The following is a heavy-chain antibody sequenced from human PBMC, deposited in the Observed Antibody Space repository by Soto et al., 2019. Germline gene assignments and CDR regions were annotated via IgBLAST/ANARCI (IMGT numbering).Heavy chain of an antibody. CDR2: ISAYNGNT. CDR1: GYTFTSYG. CDR3: ARGFGAGEVVPAAMSLLPDY. J-gene: IGHJ4*02. Sequence: ASVKVSCKASGYTFTSYGISWVRQAPGQGLEWMGWISAYNGNTNYAQKLQGRVTMTTDTSTSTAYMELRSLRSDDTAVYYCARGFGAGEVVPAAMSLLPDYWGQGTLVTVSS. V-gene: IGHV1-18*01. D-gene: IGHD2-2*01.